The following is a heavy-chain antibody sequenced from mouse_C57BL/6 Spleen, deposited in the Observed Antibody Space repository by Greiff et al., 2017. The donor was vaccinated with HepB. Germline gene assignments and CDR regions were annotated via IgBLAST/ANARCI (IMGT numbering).Heavy chain of an antibody. Sequence: QVQLKQPGAELVKPGASVKMSCKASGYTFTSYWITWVKQRPGQGLEWIGDIYPGSGSTNYNEKFKSKATLTVDTSSSTAYMQLSSLTSEDSAVYYCAGITTVVARGMDYWGQGTSVTVSS. J-gene: IGHJ4*01. CDR2: IYPGSGST. D-gene: IGHD1-1*01. V-gene: IGHV1-55*01. CDR1: GYTFTSYW. CDR3: AGITTVVARGMDY.